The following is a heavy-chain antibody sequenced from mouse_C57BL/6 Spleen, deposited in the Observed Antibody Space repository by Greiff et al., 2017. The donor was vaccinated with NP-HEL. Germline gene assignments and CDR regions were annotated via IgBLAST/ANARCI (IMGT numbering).Heavy chain of an antibody. V-gene: IGHV5-4*01. CDR3: ARDYLAWFAD. CDR2: ISDGGSYT. CDR1: GFTFSSYA. Sequence: DVMLVESGGGLVKPGGSLKLSCAASGFTFSSYAMSWVRQTPEKRLEWVATISDGGSYTYYPDNVKGRFTISRDNAKNNLYLQMSHLKSEDTAMYYCARDYLAWFADLGQGTLVTVSA. D-gene: IGHD5-1*01. J-gene: IGHJ3*01.